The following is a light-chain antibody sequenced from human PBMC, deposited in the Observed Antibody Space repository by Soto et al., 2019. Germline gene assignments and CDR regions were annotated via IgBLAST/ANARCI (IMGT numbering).Light chain of an antibody. CDR2: DAS. CDR3: QQRSDWVT. V-gene: IGKV3-11*01. J-gene: IGKJ4*01. CDR1: QSVSSS. Sequence: EIVLTQSPATLSLSPGEGATLSCRAGQSVSSSVAWYQQKPGQAPRLLIYDASNSATGIPVRFSGSGSGTDFTLTISSLEPEDFAVYYCQQRSDWVTFGGGTKVEL.